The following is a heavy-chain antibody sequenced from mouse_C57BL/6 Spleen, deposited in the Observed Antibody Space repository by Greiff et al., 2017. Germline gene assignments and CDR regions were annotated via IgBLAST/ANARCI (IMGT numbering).Heavy chain of an antibody. CDR1: GFTFSDYG. Sequence: EVKLMESGGGLVKPGGSLKLSCAASGFTFSDYGIHWVRQATEKGLEWVAYISSGSSTIYYADTVKGRFTISRDNAKNTLFRQMSSLRSEDTAMYYCAREDYYVSSACFSYWGQGTLVTVSA. CDR3: AREDYYVSSACFSY. V-gene: IGHV5-17*01. D-gene: IGHD1-1*01. J-gene: IGHJ3*01. CDR2: ISSGSSTI.